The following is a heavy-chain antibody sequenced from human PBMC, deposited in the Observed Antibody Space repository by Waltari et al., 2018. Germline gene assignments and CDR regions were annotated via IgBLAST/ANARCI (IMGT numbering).Heavy chain of an antibody. CDR1: GFTFSNAW. CDR3: TTVVEFGGVIVMDY. CDR2: IKSKTDGGTT. Sequence: EVQLVESGGGLVKPGGSLRLSCAASGFTFSNAWMSWVRQAPGKGLEWVGRIKSKTDGGTTDYAAPVKGRFTISRDDSKNTLYLQMNSLKTEDTAVYYCTTVVEFGGVIVMDYWGQGTLVTVSS. D-gene: IGHD3-16*02. J-gene: IGHJ4*02. V-gene: IGHV3-15*01.